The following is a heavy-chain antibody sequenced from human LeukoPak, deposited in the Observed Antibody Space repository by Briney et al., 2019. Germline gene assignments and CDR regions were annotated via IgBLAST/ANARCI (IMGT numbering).Heavy chain of an antibody. J-gene: IGHJ4*02. CDR3: ARGTAMADFDF. Sequence: SETLSLTCAVSGGSISSGSYSWSWIRRPPGKGLEWAGHIFHSGITYYNPSLKSRGTISVDRSKNHFSLRLSSVTAADTAVYYCARGTAMADFDFWGQGTLVTVSS. V-gene: IGHV4-30-2*01. CDR1: GGSISSGSYS. CDR2: IFHSGIT. D-gene: IGHD2-2*01.